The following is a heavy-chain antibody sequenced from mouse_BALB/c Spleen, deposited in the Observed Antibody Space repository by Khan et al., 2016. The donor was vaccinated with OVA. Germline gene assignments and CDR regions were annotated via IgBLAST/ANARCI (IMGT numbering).Heavy chain of an antibody. V-gene: IGHV5-9-3*01. CDR2: VSTGGTYT. Sequence: EVQLLETGGGLVKPGGSLKLSCAASGFTFSDYAMSWVRQTPEKRLEWVATVSTGGTYTYFPDSVKGRFTISRDNAKNTLYLQMNSLRSEDSAMYYCARPPFTTAWYFDVWGAGTTVTVSS. CDR1: GFTFSDYA. CDR3: ARPPFTTAWYFDV. J-gene: IGHJ1*01. D-gene: IGHD1-2*01.